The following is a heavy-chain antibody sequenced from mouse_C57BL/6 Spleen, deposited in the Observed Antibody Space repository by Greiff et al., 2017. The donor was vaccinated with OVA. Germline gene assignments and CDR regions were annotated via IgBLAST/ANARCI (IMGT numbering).Heavy chain of an antibody. CDR2: IDPEDGET. V-gene: IGHV14-2*01. Sequence: VQLQQSGAELVKPGASVKLSCTASGFNITDYYMHWVKQRTEQGLEWIGRIDPEDGETKYDPKFQGTATITADTSSNTAYLQLSRLTSEDTAVYYCASYDYEGFAYWGKGTLVTVSA. D-gene: IGHD2-4*01. CDR3: ASYDYEGFAY. J-gene: IGHJ3*01. CDR1: GFNITDYY.